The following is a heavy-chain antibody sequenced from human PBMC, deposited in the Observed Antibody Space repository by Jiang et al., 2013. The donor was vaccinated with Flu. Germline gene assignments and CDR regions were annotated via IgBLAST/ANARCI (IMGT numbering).Heavy chain of an antibody. J-gene: IGHJ4*02. CDR1: GASISGSS. CDR3: AKHSGRVTYPLDF. D-gene: IGHD3-10*01. V-gene: IGHV4-59*08. CDR2: FAHNGIT. Sequence: SLTCTVSGASISGSSWSWIRQSPGVGLEWIGYFAHNGITNYNPSLKSRVSMSVDTSKNHFSLRLTSVTASDTAFYFCAKHSGRVTYPLDFWGPGTLVTVSS.